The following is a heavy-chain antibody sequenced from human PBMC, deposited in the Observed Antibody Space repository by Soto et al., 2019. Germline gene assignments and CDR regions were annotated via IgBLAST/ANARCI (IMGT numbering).Heavy chain of an antibody. CDR2: INHSGST. CDR1: GGSFSGYY. CDR3: ASGRGIAAAGGFDY. V-gene: IGHV4-34*01. Sequence: QVQLQQWGAGLLKPSETLSLTCAVYGGSFSGYYWSWIRQPPGKGLEWIGEINHSGSTNYNPSLKSRVTISVDTSKNQFSLKLSSVTAADTAVDYCASGRGIAAAGGFDYWGQGTLVTVSS. J-gene: IGHJ4*02. D-gene: IGHD6-13*01.